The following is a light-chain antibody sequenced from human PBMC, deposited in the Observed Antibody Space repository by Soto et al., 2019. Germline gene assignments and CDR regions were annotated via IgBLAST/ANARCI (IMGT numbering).Light chain of an antibody. CDR1: SSDIGGYNY. J-gene: IGLJ3*02. Sequence: QSALTQPRSVSGSPGQSVTISCTGTSSDIGGYNYVSWFQHHPGKAPKLMIYDVSKRPSGVIDRFSGSKSSNTASLTISGLQAEDEADYYCCSYAGSSTRLFGGGTKLTVL. V-gene: IGLV2-11*01. CDR3: CSYAGSSTRL. CDR2: DVS.